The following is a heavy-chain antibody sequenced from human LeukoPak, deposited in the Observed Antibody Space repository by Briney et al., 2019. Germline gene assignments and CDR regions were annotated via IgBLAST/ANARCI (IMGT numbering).Heavy chain of an antibody. CDR2: INTDGSST. J-gene: IGHJ4*02. Sequence: PGGSLRLSSAASGFTFSNYWLYWVRQAPGKGRVWVSRINTDGSSTTYADSVKGRFSISRDNAKNTLYLQMNSLRAEDTAVYYCARDNTYVPDYWGQGTLVTVSS. V-gene: IGHV3-74*01. CDR1: GFTFSNYW. D-gene: IGHD3-16*01. CDR3: ARDNTYVPDY.